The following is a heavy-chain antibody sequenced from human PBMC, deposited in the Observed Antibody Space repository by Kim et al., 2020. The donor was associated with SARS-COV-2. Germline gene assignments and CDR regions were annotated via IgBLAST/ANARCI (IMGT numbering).Heavy chain of an antibody. D-gene: IGHD3-10*01. Sequence: GGSLRLSCAASGFTFSDYYMSWIRQAPGKGLEWVSYISSSSSYTNYADSVKGRFTISRDNAKNSLYLQMNSLRAEDTAVYYCARDPPSGSGSYYDYWGQGTLVTVSS. CDR3: ARDPPSGSGSYYDY. CDR2: ISSSSSYT. CDR1: GFTFSDYY. V-gene: IGHV3-11*06. J-gene: IGHJ4*02.